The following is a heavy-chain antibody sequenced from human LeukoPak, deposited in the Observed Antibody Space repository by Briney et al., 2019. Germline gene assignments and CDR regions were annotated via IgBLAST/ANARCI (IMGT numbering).Heavy chain of an antibody. J-gene: IGHJ4*02. CDR1: GSSLSSSRMR. V-gene: IGHV2-70*04. CDR3: ARTRYGSGTYYFDY. CDR2: IDWDDDK. Sequence: SGPALVKPTQTLTLTCTLSGSSLSSSRMRVSWIRQPPGKALDWLARIDWDDDKLYSTSLKTRLTISKHTSKNQVVLTMTTMDPVDTATYYCARTRYGSGTYYFDYWGQGTLVTVSS. D-gene: IGHD3-10*01.